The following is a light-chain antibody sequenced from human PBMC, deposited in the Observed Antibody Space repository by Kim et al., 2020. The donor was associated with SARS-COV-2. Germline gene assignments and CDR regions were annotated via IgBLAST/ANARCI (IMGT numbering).Light chain of an antibody. Sequence: SSELTQDPAVSVALGQTVRITCQGDSLRTYYASWYQQKPGQPPVLVIYGKTNRPSGIPDRFSGSSSGSTASLTITEAQAEDEADYYCNSRDSSGDHWVFG. CDR3: NSRDSSGDHWV. J-gene: IGLJ3*02. CDR2: GKT. CDR1: SLRTYY. V-gene: IGLV3-19*01.